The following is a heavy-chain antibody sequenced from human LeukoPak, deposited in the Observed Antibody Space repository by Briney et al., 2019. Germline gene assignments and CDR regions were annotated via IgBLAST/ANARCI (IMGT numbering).Heavy chain of an antibody. Sequence: SGGSLRLSCAASGFTFSVSWMSWVRQAPGKGLEWVANIKYDGNEKYYVDSVKGRFTISRDNAKNSLYLQMNSLSAEDTAVYYCAKDVLLLWFGELLAPFDYWGQGTLVTVSS. D-gene: IGHD3-10*01. J-gene: IGHJ4*02. CDR3: AKDVLLLWFGELLAPFDY. CDR1: GFTFSVSW. V-gene: IGHV3-7*01. CDR2: IKYDGNEK.